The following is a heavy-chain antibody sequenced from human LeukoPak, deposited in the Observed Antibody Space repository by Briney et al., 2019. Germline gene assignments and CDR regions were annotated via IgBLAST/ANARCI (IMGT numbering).Heavy chain of an antibody. V-gene: IGHV1-69*13. CDR2: IIPIFGTA. CDR1: GGTFSSYA. CDR3: PRKRGYSYGFDY. Sequence: SVKVSCKASGGTFSSYAISWVRQAPGQGLEWMGGIIPIFGTANYAQKFQGRVTITADESTSTAYMELSSLRSEDTAVYYCPRKRGYSYGFDYWGQGTLVTVSS. D-gene: IGHD5-18*01. J-gene: IGHJ4*02.